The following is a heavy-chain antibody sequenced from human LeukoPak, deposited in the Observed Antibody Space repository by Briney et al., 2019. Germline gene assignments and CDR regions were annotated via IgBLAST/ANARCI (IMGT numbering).Heavy chain of an antibody. J-gene: IGHJ4*02. CDR1: GFTFSSYA. D-gene: IGHD2-8*01. Sequence: GGSLRLSCAASGFTFSSYAMHWVRQAPGKGLEWVAVISYDGSNKYYADSVKGRFTISRDNSKNTLYLQMNSLRAEDTAVYYCAKEPRYYCTNGVCLPDYWGQGTLVTVNS. CDR2: ISYDGSNK. V-gene: IGHV3-30-3*01. CDR3: AKEPRYYCTNGVCLPDY.